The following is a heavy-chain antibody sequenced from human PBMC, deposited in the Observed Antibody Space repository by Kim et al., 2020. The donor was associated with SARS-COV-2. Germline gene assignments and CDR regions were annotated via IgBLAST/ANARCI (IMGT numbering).Heavy chain of an antibody. J-gene: IGHJ6*02. D-gene: IGHD2-21*01. CDR1: GFPFDTYA. CDR2: ISGGAVNK. CDR3: AKVVIMDGYNYFYYYAMDD. V-gene: IGHV3-23*01. Sequence: GGSLRLSCIASGFPFDTYAMSWVRQAPGKGLEWVSVISGGAVNKFYADSVRGRFTISRDNAKDTLYLHMNSLRDEDTAHYYCAKVVIMDGYNYFYYYAMDDWGQGTTVTVSS.